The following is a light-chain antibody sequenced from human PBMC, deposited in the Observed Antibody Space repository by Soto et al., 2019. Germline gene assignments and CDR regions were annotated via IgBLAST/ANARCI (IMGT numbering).Light chain of an antibody. J-gene: IGLJ1*01. V-gene: IGLV2-14*01. Sequence: QSVLTQPASVSGTPGQSITISCTGSNSDVGIYDFVSWYQHHPGRAPKLIVSEVSHRPSGVSNRFSGSKSGNTASLTISGLQSEDEADYYCISYTSDDVRYVFATGTKVTVL. CDR1: NSDVGIYDF. CDR3: ISYTSDDVRYV. CDR2: EVS.